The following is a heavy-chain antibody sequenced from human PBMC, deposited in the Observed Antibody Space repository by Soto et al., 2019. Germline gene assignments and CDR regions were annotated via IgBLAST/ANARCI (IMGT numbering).Heavy chain of an antibody. V-gene: IGHV4-31*03. J-gene: IGHJ4*02. CDR1: GDSMTTVGYY. CDR2: ISYSGST. Sequence: QVQLQESGPGLVKPSQTLSLTCTVSGDSMTTVGYYWTWIRLLPGQGLEWIGFISYSGSTYYSSSLKGRVAISADTTKNQFSLKLNSVTAADTAVYYCTRGDYWGQGTLVTVSS. CDR3: TRGDY.